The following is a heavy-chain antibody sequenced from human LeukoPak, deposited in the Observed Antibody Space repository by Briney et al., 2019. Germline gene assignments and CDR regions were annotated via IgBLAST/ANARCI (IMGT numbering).Heavy chain of an antibody. D-gene: IGHD5-18*01. V-gene: IGHV1-2*02. CDR3: ARRYSYGLATPWFDP. CDR1: GYTFTGYY. CDR2: INPNSGGT. J-gene: IGHJ5*02. Sequence: ASVKVSCKASGYTFTGYYMHWVRQAPGQGLEWMGWINPNSGGTNYAQKFQGRVTMTRDTSISTAYMELSRLRSDDTAVYYCARRYSYGLATPWFDPWGQGTLVTVSS.